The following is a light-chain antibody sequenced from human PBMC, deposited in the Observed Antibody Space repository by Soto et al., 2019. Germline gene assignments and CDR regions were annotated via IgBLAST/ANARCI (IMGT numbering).Light chain of an antibody. V-gene: IGKV3-20*01. J-gene: IGKJ1*01. CDR2: GAS. Sequence: EIVWTQSPGTLSLSPGERATLPCRSSQSVSSSYLAWYQQKRGQAPRLLIYGASSRATGIPDRFRGSGSGTDFTLTISRLEPEDFATYYCQQADSFPQTFGQGTKVDI. CDR3: QQADSFPQT. CDR1: QSVSSSY.